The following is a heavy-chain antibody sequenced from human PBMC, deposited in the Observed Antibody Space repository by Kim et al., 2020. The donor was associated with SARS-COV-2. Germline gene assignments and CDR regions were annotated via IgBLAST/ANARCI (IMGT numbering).Heavy chain of an antibody. CDR2: INHSGST. CDR1: GGSFSGYY. D-gene: IGHD1-1*01. Sequence: SETLSLTCAVYGGSFSGYYWSWIRQPPGKGLEWIGEINHSGSTNYNPSLKSRVTISVDTSKNQFSLKLSSVTAADTAVYYCARGPPRIRNPFDYWGQGTLVTVSS. V-gene: IGHV4-34*01. J-gene: IGHJ4*02. CDR3: ARGPPRIRNPFDY.